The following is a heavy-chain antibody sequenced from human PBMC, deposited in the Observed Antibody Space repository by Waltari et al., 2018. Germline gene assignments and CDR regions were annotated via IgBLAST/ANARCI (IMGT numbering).Heavy chain of an antibody. CDR2: SNPKSGGT. V-gene: IGHV1-2*02. J-gene: IGHJ4*02. CDR1: GYTFTGYY. D-gene: IGHD3-22*01. Sequence: QVQLVQSGAEVKKPGASVKVSCKASGYTFTGYYMHWVRQAPGQGLCGVGWSNPKSGGTNYAQKFQGRVTMTRDTSISTAYMGLSRLRSDDTAVYYCARDPSYSSGYPYYWGQGTLVTVSS. CDR3: ARDPSYSSGYPYY.